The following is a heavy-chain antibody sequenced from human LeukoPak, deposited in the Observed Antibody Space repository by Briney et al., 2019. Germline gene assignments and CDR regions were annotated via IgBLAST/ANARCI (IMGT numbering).Heavy chain of an antibody. CDR1: GGSISSYY. CDR3: ARVAAMAPFDY. V-gene: IGHV4-59*01. CDR2: IYYSGST. Sequence: SETLSLTCTVSGGSISSYYWSWIRQPPGKGLEWIGYIYYSGSTNYNPSLKSRVTISVDTSKNQFSLKLSSVTAADTAVYYCARVAAMAPFDYWGQGTPVTVSS. J-gene: IGHJ4*02. D-gene: IGHD5-18*01.